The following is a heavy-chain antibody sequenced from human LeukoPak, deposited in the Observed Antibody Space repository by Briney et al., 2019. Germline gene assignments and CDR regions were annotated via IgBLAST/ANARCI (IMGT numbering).Heavy chain of an antibody. CDR3: AIDGGVMEPSFDY. CDR2: INPNSGGS. V-gene: IGHV1-2*02. Sequence: ASVKVSCKASGYTFTGYYMHWVRQAPGQGLEWMGWINPNSGGSNYAQKFQGRVTMTRDTSISTAYMELSRLRSDDTAVYYCAIDGGVMEPSFDYWGQGTLVTVSS. CDR1: GYTFTGYY. J-gene: IGHJ4*02. D-gene: IGHD3-16*01.